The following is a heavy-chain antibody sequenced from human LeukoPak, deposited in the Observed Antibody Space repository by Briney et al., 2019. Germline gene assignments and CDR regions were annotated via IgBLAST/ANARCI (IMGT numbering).Heavy chain of an antibody. CDR2: IYYSGST. CDR1: GGSISSYY. CDR3: ARAPLVYYGMDV. J-gene: IGHJ6*02. V-gene: IGHV4-59*01. D-gene: IGHD6-6*01. Sequence: SETLSLTCTVSGGSISSYYWSWIRQPPGKGLEWIGYIYYSGSTNYNPSLKSRVTISVDMSKNQFSLKLSSVTAADSAVYYCARAPLVYYGMDVWGQGTTVTVSS.